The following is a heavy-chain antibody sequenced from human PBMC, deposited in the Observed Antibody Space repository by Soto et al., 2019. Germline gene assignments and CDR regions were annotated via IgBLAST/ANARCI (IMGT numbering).Heavy chain of an antibody. Sequence: GGSLRLSCAASGFIFGSYAMGWVRQAPGKGLEWVADISASGYFTFYADSVKGRFTISRDNSKNTLYLQMNSLRADDTAVYFCAKEDGYCSSSSCPFGFDVWGQGTTVTVSS. CDR2: ISASGYFT. V-gene: IGHV3-23*01. D-gene: IGHD2-2*03. CDR1: GFIFGSYA. J-gene: IGHJ6*02. CDR3: AKEDGYCSSSSCPFGFDV.